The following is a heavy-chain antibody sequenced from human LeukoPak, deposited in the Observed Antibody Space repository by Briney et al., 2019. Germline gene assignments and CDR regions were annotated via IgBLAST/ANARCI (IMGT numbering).Heavy chain of an antibody. J-gene: IGHJ4*02. D-gene: IGHD6-19*01. CDR1: GGSISGYY. Sequence: PSETLSLTCTVSGGSISGYYWTWIRQPPGKGLEWIGYIYYSGSTKYNPSLTSRVTISLDTSKNQFSLVLSSVTAADTAVYYCARSVAVPGTDIDLWGQGTLVTVSS. CDR3: ARSVAVPGTDIDL. CDR2: IYYSGST. V-gene: IGHV4-59*01.